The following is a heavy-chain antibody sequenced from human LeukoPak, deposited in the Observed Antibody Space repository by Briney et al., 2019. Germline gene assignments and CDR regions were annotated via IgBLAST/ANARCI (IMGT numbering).Heavy chain of an antibody. CDR2: ISAYNGNT. D-gene: IGHD3-10*01. Sequence: ASVKVSCEASGYTFTSYGISWVRQAPGQGLEWMGWISAYNGNTNYAQKLQGRVTMTTDTSTSTAYMELRSLRSDDTAVYYCARDRGYYYGSGSSNFDYWGQGTLVSVSS. CDR1: GYTFTSYG. V-gene: IGHV1-18*01. CDR3: ARDRGYYYGSGSSNFDY. J-gene: IGHJ4*02.